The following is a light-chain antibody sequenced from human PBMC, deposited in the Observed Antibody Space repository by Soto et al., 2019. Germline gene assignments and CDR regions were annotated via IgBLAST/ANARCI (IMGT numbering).Light chain of an antibody. J-gene: IGKJ1*01. Sequence: EIVMTQSPAALSLSPGERATLSCRASLGVSSDLAWYRQKPGQAPRLLIYRAFTRATGIPARFSGSGFGTDFTLTISSLEPEDFAVYYCQQYSRAPRWTFGQGTKVDI. CDR1: LGVSSD. CDR2: RAF. V-gene: IGKV3-15*01. CDR3: QQYSRAPRWT.